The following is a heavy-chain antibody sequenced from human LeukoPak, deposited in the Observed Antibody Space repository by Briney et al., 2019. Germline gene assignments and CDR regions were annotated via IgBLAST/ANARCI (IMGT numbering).Heavy chain of an antibody. Sequence: GGSLRLSCAASGSTFSSYSMNWVRQAPGKGLEWVSYISSSSSTIYYADSVKGRFTISRDNAKNSLYLQMNSLRAEDTAVYYCARRMVYGIAAGGFDPWGQGTLVTVSS. D-gene: IGHD6-13*01. J-gene: IGHJ5*02. V-gene: IGHV3-48*01. CDR1: GSTFSSYS. CDR3: ARRMVYGIAAGGFDP. CDR2: ISSSSSTI.